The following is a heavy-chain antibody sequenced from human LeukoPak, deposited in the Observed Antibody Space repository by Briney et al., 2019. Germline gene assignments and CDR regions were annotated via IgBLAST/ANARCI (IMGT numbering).Heavy chain of an antibody. CDR1: GFTFSSYS. J-gene: IGHJ5*02. D-gene: IGHD2-15*01. Sequence: GGSLRLSCAASGFTFSSYSMSWVRQAPGKGLVWVSRINSDGTSTSYADSVKGRFTISRDNAKNTLYLQMNSLRAEDTAVYYCARDLGYRSGGSCPWGQGTLVTVSS. CDR3: ARDLGYRSGGSCP. V-gene: IGHV3-74*01. CDR2: INSDGTST.